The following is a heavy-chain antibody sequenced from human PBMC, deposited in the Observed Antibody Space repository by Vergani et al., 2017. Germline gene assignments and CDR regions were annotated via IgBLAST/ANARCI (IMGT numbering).Heavy chain of an antibody. CDR2: MNPNSGNT. J-gene: IGHJ6*03. D-gene: IGHD4-23*01. Sequence: QVQLVQSGAEVKKPGASVKVSCKASGYTFTSYDINWVRQATGQGLEWMGWMNPNSGNTGYAQKFQGRVTMTRNTSISTAYMELSSLRSEDTAVYYCARVVGNDYGGKNYGDYYYYYMDVWGKGTTVTVSS. CDR1: GYTFTSYD. CDR3: ARVVGNDYGGKNYGDYYYYYMDV. V-gene: IGHV1-8*01.